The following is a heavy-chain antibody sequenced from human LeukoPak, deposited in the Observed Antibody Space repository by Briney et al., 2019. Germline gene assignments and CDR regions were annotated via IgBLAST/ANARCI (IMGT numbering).Heavy chain of an antibody. V-gene: IGHV4-61*01. Sequence: PSETLSLACTVSGGSVSSGSFYWRWIRQPPGKGLEWIGYIYYSGSTNSNPSLKSRVTTSADMSKNQFSLRLSSVTAADTAVYYCARGVVWFGEFSHFDYWGQGTLVTVSS. CDR3: ARGVVWFGEFSHFDY. CDR1: GGSVSSGSFY. D-gene: IGHD3-10*01. CDR2: IYYSGST. J-gene: IGHJ4*02.